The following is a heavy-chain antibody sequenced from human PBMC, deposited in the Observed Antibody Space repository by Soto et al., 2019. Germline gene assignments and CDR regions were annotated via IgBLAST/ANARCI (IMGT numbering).Heavy chain of an antibody. V-gene: IGHV3-23*01. CDR3: ANWGKSGSDY. CDR2: ISGSAGTT. D-gene: IGHD3-16*01. J-gene: IGHJ4*02. Sequence: GGSLRLSCAASGFTFSLFAVSWVRQAPGKGLEWVSGISGSAGTTYYTDSLKGRFTISRDNSKNTLYLQMNSLRAEDTAVYYCANWGKSGSDYWGQGTLVTVSS. CDR1: GFTFSLFA.